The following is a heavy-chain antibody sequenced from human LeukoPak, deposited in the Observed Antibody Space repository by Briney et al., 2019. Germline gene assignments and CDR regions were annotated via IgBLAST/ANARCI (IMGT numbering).Heavy chain of an antibody. CDR1: GGSISSYY. V-gene: IGHV4-59*01. D-gene: IGHD4-17*01. CDR2: IYYSGST. CDR3: AREYGDFGFDY. J-gene: IGHJ4*02. Sequence: SETLSLTCTVSGGSISSYYWSWIRQPPVKGLEWIGYIYYSGSTNYNPSLKSRVTISVDTSKNQFSLKLSSVTAADTAVYYCAREYGDFGFDYWGQGTLVTVSS.